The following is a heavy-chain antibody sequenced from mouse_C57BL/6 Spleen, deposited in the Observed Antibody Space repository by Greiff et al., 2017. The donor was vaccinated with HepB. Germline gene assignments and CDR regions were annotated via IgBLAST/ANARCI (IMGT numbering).Heavy chain of an antibody. V-gene: IGHV3-6*01. J-gene: IGHJ1*03. CDR2: ISYDGSN. CDR3: AREGYYDDVGYFDV. CDR1: GYSITSGYY. Sequence: ESGPGLVKPSQSLSLTCSVTGYSITSGYYWNWIRQFPGNKLEWMGYISYDGSNNYNPSLKNRISITRDTSKNQFFLKLNSVTTEDTATYYCAREGYYDDVGYFDVWGTGTTVTVSS. D-gene: IGHD2-4*01.